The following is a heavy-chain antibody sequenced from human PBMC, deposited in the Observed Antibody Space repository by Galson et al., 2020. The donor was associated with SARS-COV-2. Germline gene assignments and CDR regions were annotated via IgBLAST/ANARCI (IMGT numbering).Heavy chain of an antibody. CDR1: GFTFSSYA. D-gene: IGHD3-10*01. Sequence: GESLKISCSASGFTFSSYAMHWVRQAPGKGLEYVSAISSNGGSTYYADSVKGRFTISRDNSKNTLYLQMSSLRAEDTAVYYCVTHPLYYGSGPIFDYWGQGTLVTVSS. V-gene: IGHV3-64D*08. CDR2: ISSNGGST. J-gene: IGHJ4*02. CDR3: VTHPLYYGSGPIFDY.